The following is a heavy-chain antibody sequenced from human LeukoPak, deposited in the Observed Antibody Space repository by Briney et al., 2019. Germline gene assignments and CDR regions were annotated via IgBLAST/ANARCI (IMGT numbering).Heavy chain of an antibody. D-gene: IGHD2-2*01. CDR2: IRFDGSNK. J-gene: IGHJ4*02. Sequence: GGSLRLSCAASGFTFSSYGMHWVRQAPGKGLEWVSFIRFDGSNKFYADSVKGRFTISRDNSKNTLYLQMNSLRVEDTAVYYCAKGGRGYCSSTTCYAVDCGQGTLVTVSS. V-gene: IGHV3-30*02. CDR3: AKGGRGYCSSTTCYAVD. CDR1: GFTFSSYG.